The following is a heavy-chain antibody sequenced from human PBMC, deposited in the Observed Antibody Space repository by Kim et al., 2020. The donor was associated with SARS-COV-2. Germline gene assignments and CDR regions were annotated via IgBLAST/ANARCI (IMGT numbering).Heavy chain of an antibody. J-gene: IGHJ6*02. Sequence: SETLSLTCTVSGGSISSSSYYWGWIRQPTGKGLEWIGSIFYSGSTYYNPSLKSRVTISVDTSKNQFSLKLSSVTAADTAVYYCAGEVVATGNYDYYGMDVWGQGTTVTVSS. CDR3: AGEVVATGNYDYYGMDV. V-gene: IGHV4-39*02. D-gene: IGHD2-15*01. CDR1: GGSISSSSYY. CDR2: IFYSGST.